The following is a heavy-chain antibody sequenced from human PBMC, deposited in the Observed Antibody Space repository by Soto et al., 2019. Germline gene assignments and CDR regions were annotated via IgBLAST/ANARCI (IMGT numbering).Heavy chain of an antibody. CDR2: IYHTGIT. Sequence: SETLSLTCDVSSDSISSYNWWSWVRQPPGKGLEWIGEIYHTGITNYNPSLKSRVTISVDTSKNQFSLKLSSVTAADTAVYYCARDRANGIDYWGQGTLVTVSS. D-gene: IGHD4-17*01. CDR3: ARDRANGIDY. J-gene: IGHJ4*02. CDR1: SDSISSYNW. V-gene: IGHV4-4*02.